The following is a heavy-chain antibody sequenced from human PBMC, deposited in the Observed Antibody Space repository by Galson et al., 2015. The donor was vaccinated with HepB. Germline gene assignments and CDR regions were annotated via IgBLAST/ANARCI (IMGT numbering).Heavy chain of an antibody. CDR1: GYTFTTYA. CDR3: VRGQAGIWVRPSI. J-gene: IGHJ4*02. Sequence: SVTVSCKASGYTFTTYAMNWVRQAPGQGLEWMGWINTNTGNPTYAQGFTGRFVFSLDTSVSTAYLQISSLKAEDTAVYYCVRGQAGIWVRPSIWGQGTLVTVSS. D-gene: IGHD7-27*01. V-gene: IGHV7-4-1*02. CDR2: INTNTGNP.